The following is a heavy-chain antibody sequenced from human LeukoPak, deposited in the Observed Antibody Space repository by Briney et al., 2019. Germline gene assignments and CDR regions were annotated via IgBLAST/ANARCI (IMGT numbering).Heavy chain of an antibody. CDR1: GFTFSNYG. CDR2: ISFSGDNT. D-gene: IGHD1-26*01. CDR3: ARDSGGTFLFDS. Sequence: PGASLRLTCAGSGFTFSNYGLSWVRHAPGKGLEWVSTISFSGDNTHYADSVKGRFTISRDNFKNTVYLQMSSLRAEDAAIYYCARDSGGTFLFDSWGQGTLVTAAS. V-gene: IGHV3-23*01. J-gene: IGHJ4*02.